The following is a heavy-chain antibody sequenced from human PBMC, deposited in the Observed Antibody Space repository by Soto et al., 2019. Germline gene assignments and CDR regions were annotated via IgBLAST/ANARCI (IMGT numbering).Heavy chain of an antibody. V-gene: IGHV6-1*01. Sequence: SQPVSRNSAISGESVSSSSAACNCIRQSPSRGLEWLGRTYYRSNWYNNYAISVKSRIIINPDTSKNQFSLQLNSVTPEDTAVYYCAGQHQWLDSWGQGTLVTVSS. CDR1: GESVSSSSAA. CDR2: TYYRSNWYN. D-gene: IGHD6-19*01. CDR3: AGQHQWLDS. J-gene: IGHJ5*01.